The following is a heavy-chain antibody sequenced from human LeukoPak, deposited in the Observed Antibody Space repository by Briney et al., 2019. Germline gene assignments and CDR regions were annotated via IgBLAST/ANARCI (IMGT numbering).Heavy chain of an antibody. CDR2: VYHSGST. D-gene: IGHD3-10*01. CDR1: GGSISTSNW. J-gene: IGHJ4*02. CDR3: ARRYYGSGTNYFDY. V-gene: IGHV4-4*02. Sequence: SETLSLTCTVSGGSISTSNWWSRVRQPPGKGLDWIGEVYHSGSTTYNSSLKSRLTMSIDKSKNHFSLNLSSVTAADTAVYYCARRYYGSGTNYFDYWGQGTLVTVSS.